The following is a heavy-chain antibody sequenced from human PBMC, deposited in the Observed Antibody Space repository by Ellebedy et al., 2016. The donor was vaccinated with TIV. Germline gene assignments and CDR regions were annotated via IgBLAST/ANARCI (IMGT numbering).Heavy chain of an antibody. CDR1: GYTFTNSG. Sequence: AASVNVSCKASGYTFTNSGTICVRQVRGLGLECTGWKSTSIGDTDYAQKLQDRVTLTTDTSTSTAYMELRSLRYDDTAVYYCAKVDSSGWYYFDYWGQGTLVTVSS. CDR3: AKVDSSGWYYFDY. V-gene: IGHV1-18*01. CDR2: KSTSIGDT. J-gene: IGHJ4*02. D-gene: IGHD6-19*01.